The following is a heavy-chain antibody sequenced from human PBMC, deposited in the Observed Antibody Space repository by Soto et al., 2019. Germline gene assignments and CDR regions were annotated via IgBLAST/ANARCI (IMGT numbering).Heavy chain of an antibody. CDR1: GFGFDEYG. Sequence: AGGSLRLSCAASGFGFDEYGMSWVRQGPGKGLEWVSGINRHGDSTGYADSVEGRFTISRDNAKKSLYLQLDSLRAEDTALYYCVRSGDYRSGSYWYFFDYWGQGTQVTVSS. J-gene: IGHJ4*02. D-gene: IGHD3-10*01. CDR3: VRSGDYRSGSYWYFFDY. V-gene: IGHV3-20*04. CDR2: INRHGDST.